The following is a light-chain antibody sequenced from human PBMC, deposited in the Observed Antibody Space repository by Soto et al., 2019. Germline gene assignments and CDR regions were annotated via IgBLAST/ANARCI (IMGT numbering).Light chain of an antibody. J-gene: IGLJ1*01. Sequence: QSALTQPASGSGSPGQSIAIPCPGTSSDIGGYNYVSCYQQHPGKAPKLMIYEVSNRPTGVSNRFSGSKSGNTAFLIIFGLQAEDEADYYCSSYTRSSTYVFGSGTKVTVL. V-gene: IGLV2-14*01. CDR3: SSYTRSSTYV. CDR1: SSDIGGYNY. CDR2: EVS.